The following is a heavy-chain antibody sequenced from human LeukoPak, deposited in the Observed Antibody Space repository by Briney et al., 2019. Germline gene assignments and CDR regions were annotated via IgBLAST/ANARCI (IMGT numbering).Heavy chain of an antibody. CDR2: VNHSGTA. D-gene: IGHD1-26*01. Sequence: SETLSLTCAVHGGSFSGYYWSWIRQPPGQGLEWIGEVNHSGTARYNPSLESRVTITVDTSKSQSSLNVYFVTAADTAVYYCASLNPFSGRRNAFDIWGQGAMVTVSS. CDR3: ASLNPFSGRRNAFDI. V-gene: IGHV4-34*01. J-gene: IGHJ3*02. CDR1: GGSFSGYY.